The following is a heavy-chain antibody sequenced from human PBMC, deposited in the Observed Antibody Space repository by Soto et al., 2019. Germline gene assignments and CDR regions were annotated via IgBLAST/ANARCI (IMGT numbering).Heavy chain of an antibody. J-gene: IGHJ5*02. Sequence: QLVESGGGLVKPGGSLRLSCAASGFTFNNAWMNWFRQAPGKGLEWVGRIKSNADGATTQFAAPVRGRFTISRDDSKSTVYLQMTSLKTDDTATYYGTTAEGYKPFDLWGQGTLVTVSS. CDR2: IKSNADGATT. CDR3: TTAEGYKPFDL. D-gene: IGHD5-12*01. V-gene: IGHV3-15*07. CDR1: GFTFNNAW.